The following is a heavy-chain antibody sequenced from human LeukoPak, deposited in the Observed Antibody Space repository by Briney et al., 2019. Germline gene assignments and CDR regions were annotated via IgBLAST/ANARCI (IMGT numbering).Heavy chain of an antibody. J-gene: IGHJ6*03. V-gene: IGHV7-4-1*02. CDR1: GYTFTSYA. CDR2: INTNTGNP. D-gene: IGHD1-26*01. CDR3: ARSGIKWELLEPYYYYYYMDV. Sequence: GASVKVSCKASGYTFTSYAMNWVRQAPGQGLEWMGWINTNTGNPTYAQGFTGRFAFSLDTSVSTAYLQISSLKAEDTAVYYCARSGIKWELLEPYYYYYYMDVWGKGTTVAVSS.